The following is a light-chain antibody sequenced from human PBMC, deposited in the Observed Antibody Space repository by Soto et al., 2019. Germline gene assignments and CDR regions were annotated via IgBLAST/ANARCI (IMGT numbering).Light chain of an antibody. CDR1: QSVSNNS. Sequence: EIVLTQSPGTLSLSPGERATLSCRASQSVSNNSLAWYQQKPGQATRLLIYGASPRATGLPAWYSASGYGADFTLTISGLEPEDFAVYYCQQYGGSGTFGQGTKVDIK. CDR2: GAS. CDR3: QQYGGSGT. J-gene: IGKJ1*01. V-gene: IGKV3-20*01.